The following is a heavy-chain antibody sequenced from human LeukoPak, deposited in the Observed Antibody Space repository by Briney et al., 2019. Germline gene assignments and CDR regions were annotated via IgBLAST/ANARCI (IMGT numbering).Heavy chain of an antibody. CDR3: ARERFPGAVAGTNY. Sequence: SETLSLTCTVSGGSISSGDYYWSWIRQPPGKGLEWIGYIYYSGSTNYNPSLKSRVTISVDTSKNQFSLKLSSVTAADTAVYYCARERFPGAVAGTNYWGQGTLVTVSS. CDR2: IYYSGST. J-gene: IGHJ4*02. V-gene: IGHV4-61*08. CDR1: GGSISSGDYY. D-gene: IGHD6-19*01.